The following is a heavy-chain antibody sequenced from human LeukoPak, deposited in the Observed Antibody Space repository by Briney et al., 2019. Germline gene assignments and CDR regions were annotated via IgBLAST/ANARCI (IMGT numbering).Heavy chain of an antibody. J-gene: IGHJ4*02. CDR2: ITYDGDTT. Sequence: GGSLRLSCAASGFTFSSCGMHWGRQAPGKGLEWVAVITYDGDTTYFEDSVKGRFTISRDTSKSTLYLQMNSLGAEDTAVYYCVKEQGSGSYRTADYWGQGTLVTVSS. CDR3: VKEQGSGSYRTADY. V-gene: IGHV3-30*18. D-gene: IGHD3-10*01. CDR1: GFTFSSCG.